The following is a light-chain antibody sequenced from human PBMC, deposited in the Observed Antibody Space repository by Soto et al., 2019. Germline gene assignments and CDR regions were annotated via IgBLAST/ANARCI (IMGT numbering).Light chain of an antibody. Sequence: EIVLTQSPGTLSLSPGERVTLSCRASQSVTNSYVAWYQQKPGQAPRLLIYDAATRATGIPDRFSGSGSGTDFTLTISDVQPEDFALYYCHQRQSWPRTFGQGTKVDIK. CDR3: HQRQSWPRT. J-gene: IGKJ1*01. CDR1: QSVTNSY. CDR2: DAA. V-gene: IGKV3D-20*02.